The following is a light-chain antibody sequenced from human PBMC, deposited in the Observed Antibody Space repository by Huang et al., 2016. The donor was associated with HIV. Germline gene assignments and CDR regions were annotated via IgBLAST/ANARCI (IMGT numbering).Light chain of an antibody. V-gene: IGKV3-11*01. J-gene: IGKJ1*01. CDR3: RQRDIWPT. Sequence: EIVLTQSPATLSLSPGERATLSYRASQSVNTYLAWYQKKPGQAPRLLIYDASKRAPGIPARVSGSGSGTDFTLTISSLEPEDFAVYYCRQRDIWPTFGQGTKVEIK. CDR2: DAS. CDR1: QSVNTY.